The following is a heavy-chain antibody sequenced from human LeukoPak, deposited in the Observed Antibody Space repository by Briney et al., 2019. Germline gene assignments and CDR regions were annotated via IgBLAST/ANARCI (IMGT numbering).Heavy chain of an antibody. CDR2: ISTYSGNT. Sequence: ASVKVSCKASGGTFSSYAISWVRQAPGQGLEWMGWISTYSGNTNYAQKLQGRVTMTTDTSTTTAYMELTSLRSDDTAVYYCARARGSSLEADYWGQGTLVTVSS. CDR3: ARARGSSLEADY. D-gene: IGHD6-6*01. J-gene: IGHJ4*02. CDR1: GGTFSSYA. V-gene: IGHV1-18*01.